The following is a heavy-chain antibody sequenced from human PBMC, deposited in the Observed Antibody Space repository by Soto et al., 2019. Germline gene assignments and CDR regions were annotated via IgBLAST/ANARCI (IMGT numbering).Heavy chain of an antibody. Sequence: EVQLVESGGGLVQPGGSLRLSCAASGFTFSTYWMHWVRQAPGNGLVWVSRIKNDGSGTYYVDSVEGRFTISRDNAKNTLYLQMNSLRAEDTAVYYCVRGDGDYYDGNGYLGRHWGQGTLVTVSS. CDR1: GFTFSTYW. V-gene: IGHV3-74*01. CDR3: VRGDGDYYDGNGYLGRH. D-gene: IGHD3-22*01. CDR2: IKNDGSGT. J-gene: IGHJ4*02.